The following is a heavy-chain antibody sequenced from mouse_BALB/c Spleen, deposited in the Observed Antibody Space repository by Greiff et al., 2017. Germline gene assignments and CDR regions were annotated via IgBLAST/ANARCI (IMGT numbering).Heavy chain of an antibody. J-gene: IGHJ3*01. CDR3: ASYYYGLFAY. V-gene: IGHV3-6*02. D-gene: IGHD1-1*01. Sequence: EVQLVESGPGLVKPSQSLSLTCSVTGYSITSGYYWNWIRQFPGNKLEWMGYISYDGSNNYNPSLKNRISITRDTSKNQFFLKLNSVTTEDTATYYCASYYYGLFAYWGQGTLVTVSA. CDR1: GYSITSGYY. CDR2: ISYDGSN.